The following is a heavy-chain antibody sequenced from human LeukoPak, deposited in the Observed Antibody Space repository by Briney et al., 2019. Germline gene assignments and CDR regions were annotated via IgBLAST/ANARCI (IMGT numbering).Heavy chain of an antibody. CDR2: INSDGSST. CDR3: ARLSLEGEESSVYRSFYY. D-gene: IGHD3-22*01. V-gene: IGHV3-74*01. CDR1: GFTFSSYW. J-gene: IGHJ4*02. Sequence: GGSLRLSCAASGFTFSSYWMHWVRQVAGKGLEWVSRINSDGSSTIYADSVKGRFIISRDNAQSSVFVHMNSLRGEDTAVYYCARLSLEGEESSVYRSFYYWGQGTLVTVSS.